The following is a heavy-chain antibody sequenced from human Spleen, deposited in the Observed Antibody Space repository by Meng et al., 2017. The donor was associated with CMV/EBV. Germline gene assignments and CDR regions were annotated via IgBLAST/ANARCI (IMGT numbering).Heavy chain of an antibody. CDR1: GFTCSACS. J-gene: IGHJ4*02. V-gene: IGHV3-21*01. CDR2: TSSGGAFR. D-gene: IGHD2-8*01. CDR3: VRGGGHCTTSCCFH. Sequence: ASGFTCSACSKPWVRRAPRRGLEWVASTSSGGAFRGYADPVESRSTISSDCSRSSVSLQRSSLSAEGTAVYYCVRGGGHCTTSCCFHWGQGTLVTVSS.